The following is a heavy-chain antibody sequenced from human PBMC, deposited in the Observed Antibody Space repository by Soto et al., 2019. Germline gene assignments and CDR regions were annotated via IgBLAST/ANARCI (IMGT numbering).Heavy chain of an antibody. CDR3: TREAGWQRLVPYD. J-gene: IGHJ4*02. V-gene: IGHV1-18*04. Sequence: QVQLVQSGSEVKKPGASVNVSCKAFGYTFTSYGFSWVRQVPGQGLEWLGWIRAFNGDTQYAQTMKDRLTVTTDTSTTTVHMQLRSLTPADTAVYYCTREAGWQRLVPYDWGQGTLVSVS. CDR2: IRAFNGDT. CDR1: GYTFTSYG. D-gene: IGHD6-6*01.